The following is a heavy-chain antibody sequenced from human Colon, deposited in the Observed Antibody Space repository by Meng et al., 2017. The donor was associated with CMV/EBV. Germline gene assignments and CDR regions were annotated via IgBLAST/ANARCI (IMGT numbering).Heavy chain of an antibody. Sequence: GESLKISCAASGFTISSNYMSWIRQAPGKGLEWVSALYSGGGTYYADSVKGRFTISKDNSNNTLYLQMNSLRTEDTAVYYCAREFSLGWFDSWGQGTRVTVSS. CDR2: LYSGGGT. D-gene: IGHD3-3*02. CDR3: AREFSLGWFDS. CDR1: GFTISSNY. J-gene: IGHJ5*01. V-gene: IGHV3-66*02.